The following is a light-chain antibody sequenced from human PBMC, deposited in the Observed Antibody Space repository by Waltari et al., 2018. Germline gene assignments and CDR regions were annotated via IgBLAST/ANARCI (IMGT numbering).Light chain of an antibody. CDR1: DSDVGAYDF. CDR2: EVS. Sequence: QSALTQPASVSGSPGQSITISCSGTDSDVGAYDFVSWYQQHPGKAPHLIIYEVSNRPSGISKRFSASKSGNTAALTIPDYYCSSYTTSGAPGVFGTGTRVTVL. V-gene: IGLV2-14*01. J-gene: IGLJ1*01. CDR3: SSYTTSGAPGV.